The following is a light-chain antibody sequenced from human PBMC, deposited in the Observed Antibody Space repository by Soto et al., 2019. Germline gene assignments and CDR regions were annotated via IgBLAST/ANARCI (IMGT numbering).Light chain of an antibody. Sequence: QSALTQPPSASGSPGQSVTISCTGNSRDIVYNNYVSWYQQHPGKAPKLMIYEINKRPSGVPDRFSGSMSGNTASLTVSGLQAEDEADYYCCSYAGSRIFGTGTKVTVL. CDR1: SRDIVYNNY. CDR2: EIN. CDR3: CSYAGSRI. J-gene: IGLJ1*01. V-gene: IGLV2-8*01.